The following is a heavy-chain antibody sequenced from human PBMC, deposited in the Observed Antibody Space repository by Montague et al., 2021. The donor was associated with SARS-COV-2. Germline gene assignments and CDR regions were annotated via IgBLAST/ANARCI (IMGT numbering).Heavy chain of an antibody. D-gene: IGHD2-2*01. J-gene: IGHJ6*02. Sequence: SETLSLTCTVSACTISRYYWSWIPPPPRKSLESIGFIYYSGGTYYNPALKSRDTISVDTSKHQFSLNLSSVTAADTAVYYCAQTSGGAYYYPMDVWGQGITVSVSS. CDR2: IYYSGGT. CDR1: ACTISRYY. V-gene: IGHV4-59*08. CDR3: AQTSGGAYYYPMDV.